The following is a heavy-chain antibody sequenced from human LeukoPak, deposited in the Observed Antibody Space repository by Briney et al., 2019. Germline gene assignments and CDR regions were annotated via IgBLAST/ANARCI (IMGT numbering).Heavy chain of an antibody. CDR1: GYTFTGYY. CDR2: INPNSGGT. J-gene: IGHJ3*02. Sequence: ASVKVSCKASGYTFTGYYMHWVRQAPGQGLEWMGWINPNSGGTNYAQKFQGWVTMTRDTSISTAYMELSRLRSDDTAVYYCARELMITFGGVIVPRPSDAFDIRGQGTMVTVSS. D-gene: IGHD3-16*02. CDR3: ARELMITFGGVIVPRPSDAFDI. V-gene: IGHV1-2*04.